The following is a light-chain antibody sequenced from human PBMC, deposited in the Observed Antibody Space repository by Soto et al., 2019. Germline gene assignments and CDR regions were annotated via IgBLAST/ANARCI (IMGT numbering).Light chain of an antibody. CDR2: TVS. CDR3: LQHKSYPIT. Sequence: DIQMTQSPSAMAASVGDRVTITWRASQGINNYLAWFQQKPGKVPKRLIYTVSSLQSGVPSRFSGSGSGTEFTLTISNLQPEDSATYYCLQHKSYPITFGQGTRLEIK. CDR1: QGINNY. V-gene: IGKV1-17*03. J-gene: IGKJ5*01.